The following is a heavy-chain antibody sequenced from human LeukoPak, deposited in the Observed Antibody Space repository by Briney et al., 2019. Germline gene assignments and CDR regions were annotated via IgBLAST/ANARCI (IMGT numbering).Heavy chain of an antibody. D-gene: IGHD3-10*01. Sequence: SETLSLTCHISGTSMNIYYWNWIRQSAGEAMELIGRIHISGRTYDSPSLKSRVTMSLDTSKSLFSLNLKSVTAADTAVYYCVMTSTGVRDKFDFWGQGTLVTVSS. CDR3: VMTSTGVRDKFDF. V-gene: IGHV4-4*07. CDR1: GTSMNIYY. CDR2: IHISGRT. J-gene: IGHJ4*02.